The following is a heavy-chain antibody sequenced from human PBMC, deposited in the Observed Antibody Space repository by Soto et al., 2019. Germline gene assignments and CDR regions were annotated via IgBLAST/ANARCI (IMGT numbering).Heavy chain of an antibody. J-gene: IGHJ3*02. V-gene: IGHV4-31*03. D-gene: IGHD6-13*01. CDR1: GGSISSGGYY. Sequence: TLSLTCTVSGGSISSGGYYWSWIRQHPGKGLEWIGYIYYSGSTYYNPSLKSRVTISVHTSKNQFSLKLSSVTAADTAVYYCARGTIAAAGSAFDIWGQGTMVTVSS. CDR3: ARGTIAAAGSAFDI. CDR2: IYYSGST.